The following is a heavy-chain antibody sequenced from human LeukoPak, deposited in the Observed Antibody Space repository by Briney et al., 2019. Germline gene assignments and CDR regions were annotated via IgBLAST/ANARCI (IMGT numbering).Heavy chain of an antibody. CDR2: ISYDGSNK. CDR3: AKGGRFWSDPTGSFDY. Sequence: GGSLRLSCAASGFTFSSYGMHWVRLAPGKGLEWVAVISYDGSNKYYADSVKGRFTISRDNSKNTLYLQMNSLRAEDTAVYYCAKGGRFWSDPTGSFDYWGQGTLVTVSS. V-gene: IGHV3-30*18. D-gene: IGHD3-3*01. CDR1: GFTFSSYG. J-gene: IGHJ4*02.